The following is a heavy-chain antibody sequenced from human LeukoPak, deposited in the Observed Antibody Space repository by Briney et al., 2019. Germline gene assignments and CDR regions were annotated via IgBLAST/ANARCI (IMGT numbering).Heavy chain of an antibody. CDR3: ARSVDYYDSSGYSNIYYFDY. CDR1: GFTFSSYW. Sequence: GGSLRLSCAASGFTFSSYWMSWVRQAPGKGLEWVANIKQEGSEKYYVDSVKGRFTISRDNAKNSLYLQMNSLRAEDTAVYYCARSVDYYDSSGYSNIYYFDYWGQGTLVTVSS. J-gene: IGHJ4*02. CDR2: IKQEGSEK. V-gene: IGHV3-7*01. D-gene: IGHD3-22*01.